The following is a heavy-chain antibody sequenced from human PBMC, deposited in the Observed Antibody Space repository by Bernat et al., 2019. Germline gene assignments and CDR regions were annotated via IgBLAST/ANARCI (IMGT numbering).Heavy chain of an antibody. Sequence: VQLVESGGGLVQPGGSLRLSCAASGFTFSSYSMNWVRQAPGKGLEWVAVIWYDGSNKYYADSVKGRFTISRDNSKNTLYLQMNSLRAEDTAVYYCARDRDGGNHPGDYWGQGTLVTVSS. V-gene: IGHV3-33*08. D-gene: IGHD4-23*01. CDR3: ARDRDGGNHPGDY. CDR1: GFTFSSYS. J-gene: IGHJ4*02. CDR2: IWYDGSNK.